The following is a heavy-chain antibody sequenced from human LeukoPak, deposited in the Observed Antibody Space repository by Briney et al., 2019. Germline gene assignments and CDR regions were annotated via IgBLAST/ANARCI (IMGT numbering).Heavy chain of an antibody. CDR2: ISWNSGSI. CDR3: ARGLTPIAAAGTGDY. CDR1: GFTFDDYA. V-gene: IGHV3-9*01. D-gene: IGHD6-13*01. Sequence: GGSLRLSCAASGFTFDDYAMHWVRQAPGKGLEWVSGISWNSGSIGYADSVKGRFTISRDNAKNSLYLQMNSLRAEDTAVYYCARGLTPIAAAGTGDYWGQGTLVTVSS. J-gene: IGHJ4*02.